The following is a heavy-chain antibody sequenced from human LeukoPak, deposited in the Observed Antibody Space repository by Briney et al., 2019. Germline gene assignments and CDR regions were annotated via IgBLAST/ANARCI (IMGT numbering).Heavy chain of an antibody. J-gene: IGHJ4*02. D-gene: IGHD5-18*01. CDR3: AREIGPRQLHLWGSAFDY. Sequence: ASVKVSCKTSGYTFSDYYIHWIRQAPGQGLEWVGWINPSGGGTSYAQKFQGRLTMTRDTSTTTVYTELSSLRSEDTAMYYCAREIGPRQLHLWGSAFDYWGQGTLVTVSS. CDR2: INPSGGGT. V-gene: IGHV1-46*01. CDR1: GYTFSDYY.